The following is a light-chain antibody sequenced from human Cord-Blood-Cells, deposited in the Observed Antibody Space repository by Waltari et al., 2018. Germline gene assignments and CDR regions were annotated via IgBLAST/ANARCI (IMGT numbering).Light chain of an antibody. CDR2: DVS. Sequence: QSARTQPASVSGSPGQSITISCPGTSSDVAGYNYVTWYQQHPGKAPKLMIYDVSNRPAGVSNRFSGSKSGNTASLTISGLQAEDEADYYCSSYTSSSTLVCGGGTKLTVL. CDR3: SSYTSSSTLV. CDR1: SSDVAGYNY. J-gene: IGLJ3*02. V-gene: IGLV2-14*01.